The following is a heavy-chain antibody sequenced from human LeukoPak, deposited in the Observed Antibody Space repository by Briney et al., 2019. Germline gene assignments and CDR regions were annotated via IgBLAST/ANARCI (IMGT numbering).Heavy chain of an antibody. V-gene: IGHV1-69*05. CDR3: GRGPKAGGPHHDMDV. CDR2: IIPIFGTA. Sequence: ASVKVSCKASGGTFSSYAISWVRQAPGQGLEWMGGIIPIFGTANYAQKFQGRATMTTDTSTCTAYMELRSLSSDDTAVYYCGRGPKAGGPHHDMDVWGRGTTVTVSS. J-gene: IGHJ6*02. D-gene: IGHD2-15*01. CDR1: GGTFSSYA.